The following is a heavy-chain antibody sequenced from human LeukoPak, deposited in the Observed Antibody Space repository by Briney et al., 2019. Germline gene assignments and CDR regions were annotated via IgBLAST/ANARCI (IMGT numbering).Heavy chain of an antibody. CDR3: ARSHYKMTTITVFDY. CDR1: GGSISSYY. J-gene: IGHJ4*02. Sequence: SETLSLTCTVSGGSISSYYWSWIRQPPGKGLEWIGYIYHSGSTNYNPSLKSRVTISVDVSKNQFPLKLSSVTAADTAVYYCARSHYKMTTITVFDYWGQGTLVTVSS. D-gene: IGHD5-12*01. CDR2: IYHSGST. V-gene: IGHV4-59*08.